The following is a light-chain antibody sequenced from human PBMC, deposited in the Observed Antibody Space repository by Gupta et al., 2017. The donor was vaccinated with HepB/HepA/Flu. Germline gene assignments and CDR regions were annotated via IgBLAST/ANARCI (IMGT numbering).Light chain of an antibody. CDR1: QSVENDF. V-gene: IGKV3/OR2-268*02. CDR2: DAS. Sequence: ELVFTQAPDTLSLSPGERATLPCRASQSVENDFLCWYQQKPGQAPRLLIFDASNRSTGIPARFSGRGSVTEVTLTISRLEPEDFAVYYCHQDNNTLRTFGEGTKVEIK. CDR3: HQDNNTLRT. J-gene: IGKJ4*01.